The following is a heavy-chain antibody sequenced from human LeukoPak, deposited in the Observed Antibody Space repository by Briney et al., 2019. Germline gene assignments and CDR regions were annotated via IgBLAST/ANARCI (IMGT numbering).Heavy chain of an antibody. Sequence: ASVKVSCKASRYTFTDYYIHWVRQAPGQGLEWIGWINPNSGGTNSAQKFQGRVTMTRDTSINTVYMELSSLISDDTAVYYCARALPMTMVRGVLGYWGQGTLATVSS. J-gene: IGHJ4*02. D-gene: IGHD3-10*01. CDR2: INPNSGGT. V-gene: IGHV1-2*02. CDR1: RYTFTDYY. CDR3: ARALPMTMVRGVLGY.